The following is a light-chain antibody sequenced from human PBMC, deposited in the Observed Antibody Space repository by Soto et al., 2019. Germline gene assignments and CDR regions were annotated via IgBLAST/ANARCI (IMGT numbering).Light chain of an antibody. CDR1: KSDIGVYDF. CDR3: KSYAGSNTYV. CDR2: EVA. V-gene: IGLV2-8*01. J-gene: IGLJ1*01. Sequence: QSAMTQPPSASGSPGQSVTISCTGTKSDIGVYDFVSWYQHRPGKAPRLIIYEVAQRPSGVPDRFSGSKSGNTASLTVSGLQAADEADYFCKSYAGSNTYVFGSGTKVTVL.